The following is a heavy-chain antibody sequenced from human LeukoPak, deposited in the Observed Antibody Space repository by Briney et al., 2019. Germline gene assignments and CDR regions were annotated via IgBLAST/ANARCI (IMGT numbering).Heavy chain of an antibody. CDR1: GFTFSDYY. J-gene: IGHJ4*02. D-gene: IGHD2-21*01. Sequence: GGSLRLSCAASGFTFSDYYMSWIRQAPGKGLEWVGRIKPKTDDETTEYAAPVKDRFSIPRDDSKSMMYLQMNSLKTEDTAVYYCITPLPYSAQGGQGTLVTVSS. V-gene: IGHV3-15*01. CDR2: IKPKTDDETT. CDR3: ITPLPYSAQ.